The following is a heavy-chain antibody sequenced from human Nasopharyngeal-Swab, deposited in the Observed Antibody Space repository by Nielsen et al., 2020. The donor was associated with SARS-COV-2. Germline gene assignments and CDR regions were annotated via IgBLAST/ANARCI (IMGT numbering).Heavy chain of an antibody. CDR2: IIPIFGTA. D-gene: IGHD4-17*01. CDR1: GGTFISYA. V-gene: IGHV1-69*13. Sequence: SVKVSCKASGGTFISYAISWVRQAPGQGLEWMGGIIPIFGTANYAQKFQGRVTITADESTSTAYMELSGLRSEDTAVYYCARVVPDYGDDYYYYGMDVWGQGTTVTVSS. J-gene: IGHJ6*02. CDR3: ARVVPDYGDDYYYYGMDV.